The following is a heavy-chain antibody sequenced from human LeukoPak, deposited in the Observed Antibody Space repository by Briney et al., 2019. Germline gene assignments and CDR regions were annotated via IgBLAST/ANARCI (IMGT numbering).Heavy chain of an antibody. Sequence: ASVKVSCKASGYTFTSYGISWVRQAPGQGLEWMGWISAYNGNTNYAQKLQGRVTMTTDTSTSTAYMELRSLRSDDTAVYYCARAEGFGELLYPSYYYYGMDVWGQGTTVTVSS. CDR1: GYTFTSYG. J-gene: IGHJ6*02. CDR3: ARAEGFGELLYPSYYYYGMDV. V-gene: IGHV1-18*01. CDR2: ISAYNGNT. D-gene: IGHD3-10*01.